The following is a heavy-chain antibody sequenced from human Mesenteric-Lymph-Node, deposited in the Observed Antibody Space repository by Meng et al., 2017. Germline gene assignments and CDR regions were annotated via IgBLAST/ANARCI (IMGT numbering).Heavy chain of an antibody. CDR1: GFSFSGSA. CDR2: IRSRSNNYAT. Sequence: VQVGETGGGLVQPGGSLKLSCAASGFSFSGSAIHWVRQASGKGLEWVGRIRSRSNNYATEYGASVKGRFSISRDDSKNTAYLEMNSLKTEDTAVYFCTRLTAENWGQGTLVTVS. V-gene: IGHV3-73*02. D-gene: IGHD1-14*01. CDR3: TRLTAEN. J-gene: IGHJ4*02.